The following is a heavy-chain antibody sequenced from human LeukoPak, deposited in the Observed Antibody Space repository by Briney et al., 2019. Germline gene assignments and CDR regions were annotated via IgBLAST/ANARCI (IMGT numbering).Heavy chain of an antibody. CDR1: GFTFSSYG. D-gene: IGHD1-26*01. J-gene: IGHJ4*02. Sequence: GGSLRLSCAASGFTFSSYGMHWVRQAPGKGLEGVAFIRYDGSNKYYADSVKGRFTISRDNSRNTLYLQMNTLRAEDTAVYYCARTSGSYPINDVDYWGQGTLVTVSS. V-gene: IGHV3-30*02. CDR2: IRYDGSNK. CDR3: ARTSGSYPINDVDY.